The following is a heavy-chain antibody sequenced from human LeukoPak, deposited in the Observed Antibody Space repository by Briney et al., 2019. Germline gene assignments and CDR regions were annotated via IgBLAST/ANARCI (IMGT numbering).Heavy chain of an antibody. V-gene: IGHV3-53*01. CDR3: ARGDGYNFFDY. CDR1: GFSVTNNY. D-gene: IGHD5-24*01. J-gene: IGHJ4*02. CDR2: FYVGGAT. Sequence: GGSLRLSCAVSGFSVTNNYMSWVRQAPGKGLEWVSVFYVGGATYYADSVKGRFTISRDNSENTLYLQMKSLRAEDTAVYYCARGDGYNFFDYWGQGTLVSVSS.